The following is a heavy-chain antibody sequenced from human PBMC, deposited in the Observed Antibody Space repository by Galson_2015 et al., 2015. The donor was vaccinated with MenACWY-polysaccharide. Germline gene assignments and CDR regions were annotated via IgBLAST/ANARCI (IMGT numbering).Heavy chain of an antibody. CDR2: INPNSGGT. J-gene: IGHJ4*02. D-gene: IGHD5-18*01. CDR3: ARVYSLRYSYGYYHY. V-gene: IGHV1-2*06. Sequence: SVKVSCKASGYTFTGYYMHWVRQAPGQGLEWMGQINPNSGGTNYAQKFQGRVTMTRDTSISTAYMELSRLRSDDTAVYYCARVYSLRYSYGYYHYWGQGTLVTVSS. CDR1: GYTFTGYY.